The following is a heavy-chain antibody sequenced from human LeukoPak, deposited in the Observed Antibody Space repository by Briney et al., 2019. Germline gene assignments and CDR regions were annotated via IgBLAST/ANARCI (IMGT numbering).Heavy chain of an antibody. V-gene: IGHV3-7*01. Sequence: GGSLRLSCAASGFTFSSYSMNWVRQAPGKGLEWVANIKHDGSEKYYVDSVKGRFAISRDNGKNSLYLQMNSLTAEDTAVYYCAREVAADFDCWGQGTLVTVSS. CDR1: GFTFSSYS. CDR3: AREVAADFDC. J-gene: IGHJ4*02. D-gene: IGHD6-19*01. CDR2: IKHDGSEK.